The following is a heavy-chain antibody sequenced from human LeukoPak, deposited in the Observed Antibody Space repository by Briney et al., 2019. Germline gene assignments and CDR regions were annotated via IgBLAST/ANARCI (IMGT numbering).Heavy chain of an antibody. CDR3: ARDSSLYYYDSSGPLDY. V-gene: IGHV4-39*07. Sequence: SETLSLTCIVSGGSISSSSYYWGWIRQPPGKGLEWIGTIYYSGNTYYNPSLKSRVTISVDTSKNQFSLKLSSVTAADTAVYYCARDSSLYYYDSSGPLDYWGQGTLVTVSS. J-gene: IGHJ4*02. CDR1: GGSISSSSYY. D-gene: IGHD3-22*01. CDR2: IYYSGNT.